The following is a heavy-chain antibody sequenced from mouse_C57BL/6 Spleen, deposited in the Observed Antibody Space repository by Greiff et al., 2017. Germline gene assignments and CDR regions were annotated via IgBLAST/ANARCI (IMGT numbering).Heavy chain of an antibody. D-gene: IGHD2-4*01. CDR3: ASFYYDYDGDAMDY. Sequence: EVQLQQSGPVLVKPGASVKMSCKASGYTFTDYYMNWVKQSHGKSLEWIGIINPYNGGTSYNQKFKGKATLTVDKSSSTAYMELNSLTSEDSAVYYCASFYYDYDGDAMDYWGQGTSVTVSS. CDR1: GYTFTDYY. J-gene: IGHJ4*01. CDR2: INPYNGGT. V-gene: IGHV1-19*01.